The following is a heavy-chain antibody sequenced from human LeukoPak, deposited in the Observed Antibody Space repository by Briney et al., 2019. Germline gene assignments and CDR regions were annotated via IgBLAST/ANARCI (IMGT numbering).Heavy chain of an antibody. D-gene: IGHD2-21*01. J-gene: IGHJ4*02. CDR3: AKAPVTSCRGAYCYPFDS. CDR2: IKQDGSEK. Sequence: PGGSLRLSCAASGFTFSSYWMSWVRQAPGKGLEWVANIKQDGSEKYYVDSVKGRFTISRDNSKNTLYLHMKSLRAEDAAVYYCAKAPVTSCRGAYCYPFDSWGQGTVVTVSS. CDR1: GFTFSSYW. V-gene: IGHV3-7*03.